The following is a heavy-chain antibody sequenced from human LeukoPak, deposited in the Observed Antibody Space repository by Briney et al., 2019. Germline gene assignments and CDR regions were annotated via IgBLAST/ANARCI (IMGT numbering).Heavy chain of an antibody. J-gene: IGHJ4*02. CDR1: GGSISSGSYY. D-gene: IGHD2-15*01. CDR3: ARDRCGGGTCSADY. V-gene: IGHV4-61*02. Sequence: TLSLTCTVSGGSISSGSYYWSWIRQPAGKGLEWIGRFYTSGSTNYNPSLKSRVTISVDTSKNQFSLKLTSVTAADTAVYYCARDRCGGGTCSADYWGQGTLVTVSS. CDR2: FYTSGST.